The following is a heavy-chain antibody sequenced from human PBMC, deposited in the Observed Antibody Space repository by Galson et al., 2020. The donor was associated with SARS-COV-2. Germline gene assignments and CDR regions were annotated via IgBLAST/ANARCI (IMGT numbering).Heavy chain of an antibody. CDR1: GFTFTNTW. CDR3: TTGGPLPPRSSWSFDY. D-gene: IGHD2-2*01. V-gene: IGHV3-15*01. J-gene: IGHJ4*03. CDR2: IKPKTDGETR. Sequence: GGSLRLSCAASGFTFTNTWMSWVRQASGKGLEWVARIKPKTDGETRDYLAPVKGRFSISRDDSRKMLYLQMNSLRREDTAVYYCTTGGPLPPRSSWSFDYWGQGTMVTVSS.